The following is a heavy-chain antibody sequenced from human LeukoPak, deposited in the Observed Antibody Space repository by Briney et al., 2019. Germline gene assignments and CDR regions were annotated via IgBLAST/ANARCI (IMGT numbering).Heavy chain of an antibody. J-gene: IGHJ1*01. V-gene: IGHV4-34*01. Sequence: SETLSLTCGVYGGSFSGNYWSWIRQPPGKGLEWIGEINHSGSTNYNPSLKSRVTISVDTSKNQFSLKLSSVTAADTAVYYCARVSGYYGSRKTFQHWGQGTLVTVSS. D-gene: IGHD3-10*01. CDR2: INHSGST. CDR1: GGSFSGNY. CDR3: ARVSGYYGSRKTFQH.